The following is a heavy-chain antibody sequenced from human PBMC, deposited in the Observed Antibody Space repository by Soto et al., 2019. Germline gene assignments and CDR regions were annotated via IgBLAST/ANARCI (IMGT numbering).Heavy chain of an antibody. CDR2: ISTSCSTI. V-gene: IGHV3-48*03. J-gene: IGHJ4*02. Sequence: EVQLVESGGDLVQPGGSLRLSCAASGFTFSRYEMNWVRQAPGKGLEWISYISTSCSTIYYADSVKGRFTISRDNAKNSLYLQRNSLRAEDTAVYYCARELAAAGSFDYWGQGTLVTVSS. CDR3: ARELAAAGSFDY. D-gene: IGHD6-13*01. CDR1: GFTFSRYE.